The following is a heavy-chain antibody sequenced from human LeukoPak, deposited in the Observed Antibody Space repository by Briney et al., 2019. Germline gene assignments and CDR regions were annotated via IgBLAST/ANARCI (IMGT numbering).Heavy chain of an antibody. J-gene: IGHJ4*02. CDR3: ARRPEYYFDY. CDR1: GYSFTNCW. D-gene: IGHD1-14*01. CDR2: IFPGDSGT. V-gene: IGHV5-51*01. Sequence: GESLKISCQASGYSFTNCWIGWVRQMPGKGLEWMGIIFPGDSGTRYNPSFEGQVTMSVDKSSRTAYLQWSSLKASDTAMYYCARRPEYYFDYRGQGILVSVSS.